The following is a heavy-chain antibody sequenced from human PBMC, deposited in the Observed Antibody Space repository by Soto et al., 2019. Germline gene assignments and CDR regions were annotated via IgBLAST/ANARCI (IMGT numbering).Heavy chain of an antibody. V-gene: IGHV3-11*01. CDR3: ARTPGNYFYYYMDI. Sequence: VHLVESGGGLVKPGGSLRLSCAASGFTFNDYYMSWIRQVPGKGLEWVSYISSSGSPIVYADSVKGRFTISRDNAKNSLHLQMTSLRAEDTAVYYCARTPGNYFYYYMDIWGKGTTVTVSS. J-gene: IGHJ6*03. D-gene: IGHD2-15*01. CDR2: ISSSGSPI. CDR1: GFTFNDYY.